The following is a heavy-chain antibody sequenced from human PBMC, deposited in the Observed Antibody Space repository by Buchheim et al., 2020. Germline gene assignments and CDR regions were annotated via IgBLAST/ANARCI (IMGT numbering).Heavy chain of an antibody. CDR1: GFTFTTSP. CDR3: AKNSVHGDWPEY. J-gene: IGHJ4*02. CDR2: ISASGAGT. Sequence: EVQLLESGGGLVQPGGSPRLSCAASGFTFTTSPMSWVRQAPGKGLEWVSAISASGAGTSYADSVKGRFTMSRDNSKNTLYLQMNSLRVEDTAVYYCAKNSVHGDWPEYWGQGTLVTVSS. V-gene: IGHV3-23*01. D-gene: IGHD4-17*01.